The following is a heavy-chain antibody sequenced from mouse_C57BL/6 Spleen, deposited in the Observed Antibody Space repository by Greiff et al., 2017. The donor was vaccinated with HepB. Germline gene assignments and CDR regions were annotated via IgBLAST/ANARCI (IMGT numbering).Heavy chain of an antibody. CDR1: GYTFTSYW. CDR2: IDPSDSDT. CDR3: ARWLLPAYAMDY. V-gene: IGHV1-52*01. D-gene: IGHD2-3*01. Sequence: QVQLKQPGAELVRPGSSVKLSCKASGYTFTSYWMHWVKQRPIQGLEWIGNIDPSDSDTHYNQKFKDKATLTVDKSSSTAYMQLSSLTSEDSAVYYCARWLLPAYAMDYWGQGTSVTVSS. J-gene: IGHJ4*01.